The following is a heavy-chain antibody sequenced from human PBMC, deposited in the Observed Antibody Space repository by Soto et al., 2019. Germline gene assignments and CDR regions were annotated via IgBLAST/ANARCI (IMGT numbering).Heavy chain of an antibody. CDR3: ASLDHSDSSGYSTDAFDI. CDR1: WYSFTSYW. D-gene: IGHD3-22*01. V-gene: IGHV5-51*01. Sequence: PGESLKISCKGSWYSFTSYWIGWVRQMPGKGLEWMGIIYPGDSDTRYSPSFQGQVTISADKSISTAYLQWSSLKASDTAMYYCASLDHSDSSGYSTDAFDIGRQGTMGT. J-gene: IGHJ3*02. CDR2: IYPGDSDT.